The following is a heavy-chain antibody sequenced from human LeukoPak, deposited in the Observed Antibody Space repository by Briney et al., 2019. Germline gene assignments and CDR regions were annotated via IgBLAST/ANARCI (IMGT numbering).Heavy chain of an antibody. V-gene: IGHV3-64*01. J-gene: IGHJ4*02. CDR1: GFTFSNYA. D-gene: IGHD1-26*01. Sequence: GGSLRLSCVASGFTFSNYAMHWVSQAPGKGLEYVSAINTNGGSTYYANSVKGRFTISRDNSKNTLYLQMGSLRAEDMAVYYCVRTSGSLDYWGQGTLVTVSS. CDR2: INTNGGST. CDR3: VRTSGSLDY.